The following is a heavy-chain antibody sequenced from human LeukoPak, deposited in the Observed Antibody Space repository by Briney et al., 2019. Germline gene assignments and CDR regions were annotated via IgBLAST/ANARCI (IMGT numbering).Heavy chain of an antibody. CDR2: ISGSSRTI. J-gene: IGHJ4*02. Sequence: GGFLRLSCAASGINFSGYSMHWVRQAPGKGLEWVSYISGSSRTIYYADSVKGRFTISRDNSKNTLYLQMNSLRAEDTAVYYCAKSHYDYVWGSYRYIPFDYWGQGTLVTVSS. V-gene: IGHV3-48*01. CDR3: AKSHYDYVWGSYRYIPFDY. D-gene: IGHD3-16*02. CDR1: GINFSGYS.